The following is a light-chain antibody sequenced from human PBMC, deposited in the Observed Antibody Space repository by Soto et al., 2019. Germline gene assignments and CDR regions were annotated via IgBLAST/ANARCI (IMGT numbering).Light chain of an antibody. V-gene: IGKV1-5*03. Sequence: DIQMTQSPSTLSASVGARVTITCRASQPINPCLACYQQKPGKAPKPLTYRASNLVSGVPSRFSGSGSGTEFTLTISSLQPDDFSIYYCQQYETYSGTFGPGTKVDI. CDR1: QPINPC. CDR3: QQYETYSGT. CDR2: RAS. J-gene: IGKJ3*01.